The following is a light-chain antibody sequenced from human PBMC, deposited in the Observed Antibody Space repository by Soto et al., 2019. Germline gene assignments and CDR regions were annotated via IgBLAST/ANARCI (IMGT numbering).Light chain of an antibody. V-gene: IGKV1-5*03. Sequence: EILMTQSPSTLSASVGDRVTITCRASQSISSWLAWYQQKPAKAPNLLIYKASSLASEVPSRFSGSGSGTEFTLTISSLEPDDFAAYYCQQYSSYSRTFGQGTKVEIK. CDR3: QQYSSYSRT. J-gene: IGKJ1*01. CDR1: QSISSW. CDR2: KAS.